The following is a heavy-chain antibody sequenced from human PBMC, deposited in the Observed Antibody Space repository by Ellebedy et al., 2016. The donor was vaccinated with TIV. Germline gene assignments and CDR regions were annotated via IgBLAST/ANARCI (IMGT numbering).Heavy chain of an antibody. CDR3: ARDLFGGVTADY. D-gene: IGHD3-16*01. CDR2: INPSGGST. Sequence: ASVKVSXKASRYTFTSYYMHWVRQAPGQGLEWMGIINPSGGSTSYAQKFQGRVTMTRDTSSSTVYMELSSLRSEDTVVYYCARDLFGGVTADYWGQGTLVTVSS. CDR1: RYTFTSYY. V-gene: IGHV1-46*01. J-gene: IGHJ4*02.